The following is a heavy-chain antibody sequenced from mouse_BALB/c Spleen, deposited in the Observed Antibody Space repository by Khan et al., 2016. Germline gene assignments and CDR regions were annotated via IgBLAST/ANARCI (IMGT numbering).Heavy chain of an antibody. D-gene: IGHD2-1*01. J-gene: IGHJ4*01. V-gene: IGHV1-61*01. Sequence: QVQLQQPGTELVRPGASVKLSCKASGYSFTRYWMHWVKQRPGQGLEWIGMIHPSDGESRLNQKFKDKATLTVDNSSSIAYMQLSSPTSEDSAVYYCTRSAYGNHPYYAMDYWGQGTSVTVSS. CDR2: IHPSDGES. CDR3: TRSAYGNHPYYAMDY. CDR1: GYSFTRYW.